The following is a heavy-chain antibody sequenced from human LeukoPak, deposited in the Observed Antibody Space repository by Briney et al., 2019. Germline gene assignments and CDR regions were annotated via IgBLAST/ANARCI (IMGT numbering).Heavy chain of an antibody. Sequence: PGGSLRLSCAASGFTFSSYWMHWVRQAPGKGLVWVSRINSDGSSTSYADSVKGRFTISRDNAKNTLYLQMNSLRAEDTAVYYCALWGWFGELVKYYFDYWGQGTLVTVSS. CDR3: ALWGWFGELVKYYFDY. V-gene: IGHV3-74*01. CDR2: INSDGSST. D-gene: IGHD3-10*01. J-gene: IGHJ4*02. CDR1: GFTFSSYW.